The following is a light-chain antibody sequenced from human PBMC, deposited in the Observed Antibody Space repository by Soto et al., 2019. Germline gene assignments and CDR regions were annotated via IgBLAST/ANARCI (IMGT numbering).Light chain of an antibody. CDR3: AAWDXXXNGVV. Sequence: QSVLTQPPSASGTPGQRVTVSCSGSSSNIGSNTVNWYQQLPGTAPKLLIYSNNQRPSGVPDRFSGSKSGTSASLAISGLQSEDEADYYCAAWDXXXNGVVFXGGTKLTVX. J-gene: IGLJ2*01. CDR2: SNN. CDR1: SSNIGSNT. V-gene: IGLV1-44*01.